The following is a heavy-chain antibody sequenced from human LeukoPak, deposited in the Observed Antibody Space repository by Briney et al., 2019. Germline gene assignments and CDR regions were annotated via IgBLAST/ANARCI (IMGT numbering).Heavy chain of an antibody. CDR2: ISGSGGST. V-gene: IGHV3-23*01. CDR1: GFTFSDFA. D-gene: IGHD2-2*01. J-gene: IGHJ1*01. Sequence: GGSLRLSCAASGFTFSDFAMSWVRQAPGKGLEWVSVISGSGGSTYYADSVKGRFTVSRDNSKNTLYLQMNSLRAEDTAVYYCAKDRYIVVVPSATRGVFQHWGQGTLVTVSS. CDR3: AKDRYIVVVPSATRGVFQH.